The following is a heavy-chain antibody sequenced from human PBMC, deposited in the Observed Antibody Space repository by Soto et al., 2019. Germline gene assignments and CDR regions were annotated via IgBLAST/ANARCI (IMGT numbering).Heavy chain of an antibody. CDR1: GGSFSGYY. Sequence: QVQLQQWGAGLLKPSETLSLTCAVYGGSFSGYYWSWIRQPPGKGLEWIGEINHSGSTNYNPSLKSRVTISVDXXXNXXXXXXXXXXXXXTAVYYCAREPYCSSTSCRLNWFDPWGQGTLVTVSS. V-gene: IGHV4-34*01. J-gene: IGHJ5*02. D-gene: IGHD2-2*01. CDR2: INHSGST. CDR3: AREPYCSSTSCRLNWFDP.